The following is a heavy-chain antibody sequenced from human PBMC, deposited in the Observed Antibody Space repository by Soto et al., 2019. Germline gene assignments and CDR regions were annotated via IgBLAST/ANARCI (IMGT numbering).Heavy chain of an antibody. V-gene: IGHV3-30-3*01. CDR3: ARELLPLDSSSWSFDY. D-gene: IGHD6-13*01. CDR1: GFTFSSYA. J-gene: IGHJ4*02. Sequence: GGSLRLSCAASGFTFSSYAMHWVRQAPGKGLEWVAVISYDGSNKYYADSVKGRFTISRDNSKNTLYLQMNSLRAEDTAVYYCARELLPLDSSSWSFDYWGQGTLVTVSS. CDR2: ISYDGSNK.